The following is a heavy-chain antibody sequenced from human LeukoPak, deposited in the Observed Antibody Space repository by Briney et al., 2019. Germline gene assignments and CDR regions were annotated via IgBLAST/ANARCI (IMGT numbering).Heavy chain of an antibody. CDR3: ARLGYGDYGY. CDR2: IYYSGST. J-gene: IGHJ4*02. Sequence: PSETLSLTCTVSGGSISSYYCSWIRQPPGKGLEWIGYIYYSGSTNYNPSLKSRVTISVDTSKNQFSLKLSSVTAADTAVYYCARLGYGDYGYWGQGNLVTVSS. D-gene: IGHD4-17*01. CDR1: GGSISSYY. V-gene: IGHV4-59*01.